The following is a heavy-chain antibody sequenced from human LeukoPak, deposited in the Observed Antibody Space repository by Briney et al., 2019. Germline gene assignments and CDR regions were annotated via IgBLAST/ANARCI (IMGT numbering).Heavy chain of an antibody. Sequence: SETLSLTCAVYGVSFSGYYWTWLRQPPGKGLEWIGEINHSGMSAYDPSLTSRVIISVDTSKKQFSLKLTSVTAADTAIYYCARHRWTIEVETSLGRGLGGWFDPWGQGALVTVSS. D-gene: IGHD3-16*01. CDR2: INHSGMS. CDR3: ARHRWTIEVETSLGRGLGGWFDP. CDR1: GVSFSGYY. J-gene: IGHJ5*02. V-gene: IGHV4-34*01.